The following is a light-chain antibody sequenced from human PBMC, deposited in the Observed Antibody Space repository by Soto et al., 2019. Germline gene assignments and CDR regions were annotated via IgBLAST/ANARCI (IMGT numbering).Light chain of an antibody. Sequence: QSVLTQPPSVSGSPGQSVTISCTGTSSDVGGYNHVSWYQQHPGKVPKLMIYGVSKRPSGVPDRFSGSKSGNTASLTISGLQAEDEADYYCCSYAGSYTYVFGTGTKVTVL. CDR1: SSDVGGYNH. V-gene: IGLV2-11*01. CDR3: CSYAGSYTYV. CDR2: GVS. J-gene: IGLJ1*01.